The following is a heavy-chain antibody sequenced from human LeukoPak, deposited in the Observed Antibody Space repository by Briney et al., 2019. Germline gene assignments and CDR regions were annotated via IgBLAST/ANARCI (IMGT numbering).Heavy chain of an antibody. CDR1: GYTFSNYG. CDR2: ISAYNGNT. CDR3: ARGEDYYGSGSFDY. V-gene: IGHV1-18*01. D-gene: IGHD3-10*01. Sequence: ASVKVSCKASGYTFSNYGIYWVRQAPGQGLEWMGWISAYNGNTNSAQKIRGRVAMTTDTSRNTAYMELKSLRSDDTAVYYCARGEDYYGSGSFDYWGQGTLVTVSS. J-gene: IGHJ4*02.